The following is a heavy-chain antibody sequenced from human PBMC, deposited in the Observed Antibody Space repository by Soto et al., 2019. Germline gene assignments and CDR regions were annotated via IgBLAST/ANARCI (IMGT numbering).Heavy chain of an antibody. CDR2: IWYYGNNK. CDR1: GFMFSRYG. Sequence: GGSLRLSCAASGFMFSRYGMHWVRQVPGKGLEWVADIWYYGNNKNYADSVKGRFTISRDNSKSTLSLQMNSLRVEDAGVYYCARGPGRPPLKFCGLDVWGQGTTVTVSS. V-gene: IGHV3-33*01. CDR3: ARGPGRPPLKFCGLDV. J-gene: IGHJ6*02.